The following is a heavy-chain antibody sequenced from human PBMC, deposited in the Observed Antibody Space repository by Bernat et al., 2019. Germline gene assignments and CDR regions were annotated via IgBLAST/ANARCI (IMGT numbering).Heavy chain of an antibody. J-gene: IGHJ4*02. V-gene: IGHV3-49*04. CDR3: TTDYTGWYTFDF. CDR2: IRSKAYGGTT. CDR1: GFTFGDYP. D-gene: IGHD3-16*01. Sequence: EVELVESGGGLAQPGRSLRLSCKASGFTFGDYPMSWVRQAPGKGLEWVGFIRSKAYGGTTEYADSVKGRFTISSDDSQSIAYLQMNSLRSEDTAVYYCTTDYTGWYTFDFWGQGTLVTVSS.